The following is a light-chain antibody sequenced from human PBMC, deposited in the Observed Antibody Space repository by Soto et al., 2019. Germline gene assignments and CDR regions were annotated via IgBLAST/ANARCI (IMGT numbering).Light chain of an antibody. CDR1: RSNIGNNY. CDR3: EAWDDSLSGHV. J-gene: IGLJ1*01. CDR2: RNT. Sequence: QSVLTQPPSASGTPGQTVTISCSGSRSNIGNNYVCWYQQLPGAAPKLLIYRNTQRPSGVPDRFSGSKSGTAASLAISGLRPEDEADYFCEAWDDSLSGHVFGTGTKLTVL. V-gene: IGLV1-47*01.